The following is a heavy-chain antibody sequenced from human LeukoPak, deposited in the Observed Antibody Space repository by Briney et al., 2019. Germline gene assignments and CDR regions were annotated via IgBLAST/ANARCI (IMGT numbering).Heavy chain of an antibody. D-gene: IGHD6-19*01. J-gene: IGHJ6*02. CDR2: TSSDGSYK. CDR3: TRGGLAVAGTSYYYHAMDV. Sequence: GGSLRLSCVASGFTFSRYVMHWVRQAPGKGLEWVADTSSDGSYKYYADSVKGRFTISRDNSNNMLYLHMNSLRAEDTAVYYCTRGGLAVAGTSYYYHAMDVWGQGTTVTVSS. V-gene: IGHV3-30*04. CDR1: GFTFSRYV.